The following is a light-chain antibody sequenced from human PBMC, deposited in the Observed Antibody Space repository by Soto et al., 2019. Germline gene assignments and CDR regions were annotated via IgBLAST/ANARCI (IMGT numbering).Light chain of an antibody. Sequence: QAVLTQPPSASGSPGQSVTISCTGTSSDVGGCKFVSWYQQYPGKAPKLIIYEVSKRPSGVPDRFSGSKSGNTASLTVSGLRAEDEADYYCSSCAGSNNPYVFGTGTKLTVL. CDR3: SSCAGSNNPYV. V-gene: IGLV2-8*01. J-gene: IGLJ1*01. CDR1: SSDVGGCKF. CDR2: EVS.